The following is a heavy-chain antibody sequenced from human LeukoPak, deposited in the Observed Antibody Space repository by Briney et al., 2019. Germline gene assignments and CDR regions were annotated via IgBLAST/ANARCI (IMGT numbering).Heavy chain of an antibody. Sequence: PGGSLRLSCAASGFTFSSYSMNWARQAPGKGLEWVSSISSSSSYIYYADSVKGRFTISRDNAKNSLYLQMNSLRAEDTAVYYCARDMMWELPIDYWGQGTLVTVSS. CDR2: ISSSSSYI. CDR3: ARDMMWELPIDY. D-gene: IGHD1-26*01. CDR1: GFTFSSYS. V-gene: IGHV3-21*01. J-gene: IGHJ4*02.